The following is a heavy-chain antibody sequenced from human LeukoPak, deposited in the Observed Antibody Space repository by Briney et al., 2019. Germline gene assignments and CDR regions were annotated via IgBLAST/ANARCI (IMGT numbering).Heavy chain of an antibody. CDR1: GASISSTSYY. J-gene: IGHJ5*02. D-gene: IGHD6-19*01. CDR2: IYYSGSI. CDR3: ARRERRKQQWPLRWFDP. V-gene: IGHV4-39*07. Sequence: SETLSLTCTVSGASISSTSYYWGWIRQPPGKGLEWIGSIYYSGSIYFNPSLKSRVTISLDTSKNQFSLKLSSVTAADTAVYYCARRERRKQQWPLRWFDPWGQGTLVTVSS.